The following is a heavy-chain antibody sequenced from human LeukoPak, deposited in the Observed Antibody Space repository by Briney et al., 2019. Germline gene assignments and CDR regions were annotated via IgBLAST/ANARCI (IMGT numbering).Heavy chain of an antibody. D-gene: IGHD6-13*01. V-gene: IGHV1-24*01. CDR1: GYTLTELS. CDR3: ATDRVAAAGTAGEMVY. CDR2: LDPEDGET. Sequence: ASVKVSCKVSGYTLTELSMHWVRQAPGKGLEWMGGLDPEDGETIYAQKFQGRVTMTEDTSTDTAYMELSSLRSEDTAVYYCATDRVAAAGTAGEMVYWGQGTLVTVSS. J-gene: IGHJ4*02.